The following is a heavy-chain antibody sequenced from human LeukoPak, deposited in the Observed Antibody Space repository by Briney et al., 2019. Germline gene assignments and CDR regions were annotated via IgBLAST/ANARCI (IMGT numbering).Heavy chain of an antibody. CDR2: ISYDGSNK. V-gene: IGHV3-30*04. D-gene: IGHD2-15*01. J-gene: IGHJ4*02. CDR1: GFTFSSYA. CDR3: ARVVYCSGGSCYSGPLYDY. Sequence: GRSLRLSCAASGFTFSSYAMHWVRQAPGKGLEWVAVISYDGSNKYYADSVKGRFTISRDNSKNTLYLQMNSLRAEDTAVYYCARVVYCSGGSCYSGPLYDYWGQGTLVTVSS.